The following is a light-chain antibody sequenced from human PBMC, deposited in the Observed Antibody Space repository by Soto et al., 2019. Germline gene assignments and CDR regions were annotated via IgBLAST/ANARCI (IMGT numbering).Light chain of an antibody. J-gene: IGLJ1*01. Sequence: QSALTQPASVSGSPGQSITISCTGTSSDVGSYNLVSWYQQHPGKARKLMIYEVSKRPSGVSNRFSGSKSGNTASLTISGLQAEDEADYYCCSYAGSSTFYVFGTGTKATVL. CDR1: SSDVGSYNL. CDR2: EVS. V-gene: IGLV2-23*02. CDR3: CSYAGSSTFYV.